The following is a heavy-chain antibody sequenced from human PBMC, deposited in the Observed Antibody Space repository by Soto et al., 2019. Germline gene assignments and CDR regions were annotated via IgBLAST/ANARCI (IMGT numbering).Heavy chain of an antibody. CDR3: ARIRGYYGSGAYYYYGMDV. CDR2: IFSNDEK. V-gene: IGHV2-26*01. D-gene: IGHD3-10*01. CDR1: GFSLSNARMG. J-gene: IGHJ6*02. Sequence: QVTLKESGPVLVKPTETLTLTCTVSGFSLSNARMGVSWIRQPPGKALEWLAHIFSNDEKSYSTSLKSRLTISKDTSKSRVVLTMTNMDPVDTATYYCARIRGYYGSGAYYYYGMDVWGQGTTVTVSS.